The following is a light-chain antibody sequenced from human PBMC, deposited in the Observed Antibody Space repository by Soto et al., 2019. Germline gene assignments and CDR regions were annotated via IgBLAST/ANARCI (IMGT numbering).Light chain of an antibody. CDR3: QQSYRIPIT. Sequence: DIQMTQSPSSLSASVGDRVSITCRASQSIGSYVNWYQQKPGKAPKFLIYAASNLQSGVPSRFSGSGSGADFTLNISSLQTEDFATYYCQQSYRIPITFGQGTRLEIK. V-gene: IGKV1-39*01. CDR2: AAS. J-gene: IGKJ5*01. CDR1: QSIGSY.